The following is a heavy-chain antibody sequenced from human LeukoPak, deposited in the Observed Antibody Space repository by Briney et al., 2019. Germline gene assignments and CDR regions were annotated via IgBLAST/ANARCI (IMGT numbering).Heavy chain of an antibody. CDR2: INHSGST. V-gene: IGHV4-34*01. J-gene: IGHJ4*02. CDR1: GGSFSGYY. Sequence: SETLSLTCAVYGGSFSGYYWSWVRQPPGKGLEWIGEINHSGSTNYNPSLKSRVTISVETSKNQFSLKLSSVTAADTAVYYCARIYGSGSYYVRWGQGTLVTVSS. CDR3: ARIYGSGSYYVR. D-gene: IGHD3-10*01.